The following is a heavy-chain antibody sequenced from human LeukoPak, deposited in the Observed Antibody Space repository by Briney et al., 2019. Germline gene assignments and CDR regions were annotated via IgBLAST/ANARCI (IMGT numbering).Heavy chain of an antibody. J-gene: IGHJ4*02. CDR1: GFSLSTSGVG. Sequence: ESGPTLVNPTQTLTLTCTFSGFSLSTSGVGVGWIRKPPGKALEWLALIYWNDDKRYSPSLKSRLTITRDTSKNQVVLTMTNMDPVDTATYYCAQTYYDILTGYFRFDYWGQGTLVTVSS. D-gene: IGHD3-9*01. V-gene: IGHV2-5*01. CDR3: AQTYYDILTGYFRFDY. CDR2: IYWNDDK.